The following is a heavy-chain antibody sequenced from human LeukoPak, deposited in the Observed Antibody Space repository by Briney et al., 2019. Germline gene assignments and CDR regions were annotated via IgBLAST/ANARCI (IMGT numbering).Heavy chain of an antibody. CDR1: GYSISSGYY. J-gene: IGHJ4*02. CDR2: IYHSGST. CDR3: AREYGDY. Sequence: SETLSLTCTVSGYSISSGYYWGWIRQPPGKGLEWIGSIYHSGSTHYNPSLKSRVTISVDTSKNQFSLKLSSVTAADTAVYYCAREYGDYWGQGTLVTVSS. D-gene: IGHD3-10*01. V-gene: IGHV4-38-2*02.